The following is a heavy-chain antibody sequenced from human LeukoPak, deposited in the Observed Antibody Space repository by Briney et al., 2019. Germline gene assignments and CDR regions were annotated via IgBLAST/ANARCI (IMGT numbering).Heavy chain of an antibody. CDR2: IYTSGST. CDR1: GGSISSYS. V-gene: IGHV4-4*07. J-gene: IGHJ4*02. Sequence: PSETLSLTCTVSGGSISSYSCSWIQQPAGKGLEWIGRIYTSGSTNYNPSLKSRVTISVDTSKNQFSLKLSSVTAADTAVYYCARVGAYCGGDCYQWGQGTLVTVSS. D-gene: IGHD2-21*02. CDR3: ARVGAYCGGDCYQ.